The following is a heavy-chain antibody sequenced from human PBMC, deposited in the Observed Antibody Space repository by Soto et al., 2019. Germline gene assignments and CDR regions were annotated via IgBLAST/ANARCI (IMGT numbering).Heavy chain of an antibody. D-gene: IGHD2-2*01. J-gene: IGHJ6*03. CDR1: GYTFTSNG. V-gene: IGHV1-18*01. CDR3: ARGPNRVVPAAIYYYYYMDV. CDR2: ISAYNGNT. Sequence: ASVKVSCKASGYTFTSNGISWVRQAPGQGLEWMGWISAYNGNTNYAQKLQGRVTMTTNTSTSTAYMELSSLRSDDTAVYYCARGPNRVVPAAIYYYYYMDVWGKGTTVTVSS.